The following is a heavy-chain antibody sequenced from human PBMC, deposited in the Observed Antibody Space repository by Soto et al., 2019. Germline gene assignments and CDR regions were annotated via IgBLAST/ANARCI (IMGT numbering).Heavy chain of an antibody. V-gene: IGHV4-59*01. J-gene: IGHJ4*02. CDR2: IYYSGST. D-gene: IGHD3-10*01. CDR3: ARCVPPGFARFGFGELLGQISYFDY. CDR1: GGSISSYY. Sequence: SETLSLTCTVSGGSISSYYWSWIRQPPGKGLEWIGYIYYSGSTNYNPSLKSRVTISVDTSKNQFSLKLSSVTAADTAVYYCARCVPPGFARFGFGELLGQISYFDYWGQGTLVTVSS.